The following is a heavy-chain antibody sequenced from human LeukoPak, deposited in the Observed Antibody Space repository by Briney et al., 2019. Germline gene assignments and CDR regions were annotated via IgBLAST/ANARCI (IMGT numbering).Heavy chain of an antibody. D-gene: IGHD3-10*01. CDR2: ISGSGGST. CDR1: GFTFSSYA. CDR3: AKVRRITMVRDAFDY. J-gene: IGHJ4*02. Sequence: GGSLRLSCAASGFTFSSYAMSWVGQAPGKGLEWVSAISGSGGSTYYADSVKGRFTISRDNSKNTLYLQMNSLRAEDTAVYYCAKVRRITMVRDAFDYWGQGTLVTVSS. V-gene: IGHV3-23*01.